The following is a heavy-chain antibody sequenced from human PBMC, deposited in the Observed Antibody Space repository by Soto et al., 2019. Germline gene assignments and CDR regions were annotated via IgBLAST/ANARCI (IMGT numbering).Heavy chain of an antibody. V-gene: IGHV2-5*02. Sequence: QITLKESGPTLVKPTQTLTLTCSVSGFSLNTGGLGVGWLRQPPGNALEWLALIYWDDDKRYSPSLRNRLSISKDTSNNLVVFTMTNMDPVDTATYYCIHSRCGGDCLRSYSSHYYYGLDVWGQGTTVTVSS. J-gene: IGHJ6*02. CDR1: GFSLNTGGLG. D-gene: IGHD2-21*02. CDR3: IHSRCGGDCLRSYSSHYYYGLDV. CDR2: IYWDDDK.